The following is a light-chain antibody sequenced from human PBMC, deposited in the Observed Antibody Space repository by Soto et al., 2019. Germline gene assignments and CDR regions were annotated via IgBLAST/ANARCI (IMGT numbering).Light chain of an antibody. CDR3: SSHTRSSTYV. CDR1: SSDVGAYNY. J-gene: IGLJ1*01. Sequence: QSVLPEPASVSGSRGQSNTISCTGTSSDVGAYNYVSWYQQHPVKAPKLIIYQVNNRPSGVSNRFSGSKSGNTASLTISGLQAEDEADYYCSSHTRSSTYVFGTGTKLTVL. V-gene: IGLV2-14*01. CDR2: QVN.